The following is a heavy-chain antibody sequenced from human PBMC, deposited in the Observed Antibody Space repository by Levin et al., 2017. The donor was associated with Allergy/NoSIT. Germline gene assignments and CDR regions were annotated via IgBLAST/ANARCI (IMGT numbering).Heavy chain of an antibody. CDR3: ARDRYCSSSSCYADFDY. Sequence: GGSLRLSCVASGFTFSSYSMNWVRQAPGKGLQWVSYISTSSSTIYYADSVKGRFTISRDNAKNSLYLQMNSLRDEDTAVYYCARDRYCSSSSCYADFDYWGQGTLVTVSS. D-gene: IGHD2-2*01. J-gene: IGHJ4*02. V-gene: IGHV3-48*02. CDR1: GFTFSSYS. CDR2: ISTSSSTI.